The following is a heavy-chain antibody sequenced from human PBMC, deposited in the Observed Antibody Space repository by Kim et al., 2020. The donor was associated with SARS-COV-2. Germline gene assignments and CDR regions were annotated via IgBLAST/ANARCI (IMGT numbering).Heavy chain of an antibody. CDR3: ARGCYYYGSEKGYGMDG. CDR2: IRCSGPTI. J-gene: IGHJ6*02. Sequence: GGSLRLSCAATGFMFSDYYMSWIRQAPGKGLECLSFIRCSGPTIYYADSVKGRFTISRDNAKNSLYLQMNNLRAEDTAVYYCARGCYYYGSEKGYGMDGWGQGTTVTVSS. D-gene: IGHD3-10*01. V-gene: IGHV3-11*01. CDR1: GFMFSDYY.